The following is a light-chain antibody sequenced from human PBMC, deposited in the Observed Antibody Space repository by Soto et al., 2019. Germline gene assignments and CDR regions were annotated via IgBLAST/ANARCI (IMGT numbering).Light chain of an antibody. CDR2: VVS. V-gene: IGLV2-14*01. CDR1: SSDVGGYNY. Sequence: QSALTQPASVSGSPGQSIAISCTGTSSDVGGYNYVSWHQQHPGKAPKVLISVVSNQPSGVSNRFSGSKSGNTASLTISGLQAEDEADYYCSSYRSGGTFVFGSGTKVTVL. CDR3: SSYRSGGTFV. J-gene: IGLJ1*01.